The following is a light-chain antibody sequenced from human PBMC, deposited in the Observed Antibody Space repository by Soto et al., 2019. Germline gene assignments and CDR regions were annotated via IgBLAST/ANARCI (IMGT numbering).Light chain of an antibody. CDR2: GAS. CDR3: QQYNDCPLT. Sequence: EKAMTQSPAALSVSPGERATLSCRASQSVNSNLAWYQRKPGQAPRLLLYGASTRATGIPARFSGSASGTEFTLTISSLQSEDSAVYYCQQYNDCPLTFGGGTKVEIK. J-gene: IGKJ4*01. CDR1: QSVNSN. V-gene: IGKV3-15*01.